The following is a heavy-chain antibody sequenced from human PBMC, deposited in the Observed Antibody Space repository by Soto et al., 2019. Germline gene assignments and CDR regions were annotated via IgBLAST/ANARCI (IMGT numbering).Heavy chain of an antibody. CDR1: GGSVSYSTYY. V-gene: IGHV4-61*01. Sequence: SETLSLTCTVSGGSVSYSTYYWSWIRQPPGKGLEWIGYIYYSGSPKYNLSLKSRVTISLDTSKNQFSLKLTSVTTADTAVYYCARQPNCSRDGCYYYYDVDVWGQGTTVTVSS. CDR2: IYYSGSP. CDR3: ARQPNCSRDGCYYYYDVDV. J-gene: IGHJ6*02. D-gene: IGHD2-15*01.